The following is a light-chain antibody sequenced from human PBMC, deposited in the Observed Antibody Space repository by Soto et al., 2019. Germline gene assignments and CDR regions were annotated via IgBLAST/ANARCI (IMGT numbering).Light chain of an antibody. Sequence: QSVLTQPPSVSGAPGQRVTISCTASSSNIWAGYDVHWYQQLPGTVPKLLIYGNSNRPSGVPDRFSGSKSGTSASLAITGLQAEDEADYYCQSYDSSLSGWVFGGGTKVTVL. J-gene: IGLJ3*02. CDR1: SSNIWAGYD. CDR3: QSYDSSLSGWV. V-gene: IGLV1-40*01. CDR2: GNS.